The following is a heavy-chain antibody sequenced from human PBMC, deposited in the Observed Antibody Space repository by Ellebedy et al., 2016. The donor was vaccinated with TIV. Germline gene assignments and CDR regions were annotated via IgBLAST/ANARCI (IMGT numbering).Heavy chain of an antibody. CDR1: GYTISSYD. Sequence: AASVKVSCKASGYTISSYDISWVRQATGQGLEWMGWVNPNSDDTGYAPKFQGRVTMTRNASINTAYMELSSLRSEDTAVYYCARGFLDQRLGHHFYGMDVWGQGTTVIVSS. J-gene: IGHJ6*02. CDR2: VNPNSDDT. CDR3: ARGFLDQRLGHHFYGMDV. D-gene: IGHD6-19*01. V-gene: IGHV1-8*01.